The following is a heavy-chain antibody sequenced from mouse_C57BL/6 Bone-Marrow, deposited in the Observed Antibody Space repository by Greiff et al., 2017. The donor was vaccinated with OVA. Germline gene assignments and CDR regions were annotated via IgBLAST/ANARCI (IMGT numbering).Heavy chain of an antibody. Sequence: QVQLKESGPELVKPGASVKISCKASGYAFSSSWMNWVKQRPGKGLEWIGRIYPGDGDTNYNGKFKGKATLTADKSSSTAYMQLSSLTSEDSAVYFCARSLLLLREGFAYWGQGTLVTVSA. D-gene: IGHD1-1*01. J-gene: IGHJ3*01. CDR3: ARSLLLLREGFAY. CDR1: GYAFSSSW. V-gene: IGHV1-82*01. CDR2: IYPGDGDT.